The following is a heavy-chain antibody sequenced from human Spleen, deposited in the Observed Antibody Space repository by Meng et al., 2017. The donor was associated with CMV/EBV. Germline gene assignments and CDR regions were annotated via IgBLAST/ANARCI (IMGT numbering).Heavy chain of an antibody. D-gene: IGHD6-19*01. J-gene: IGHJ4*02. Sequence: QVPLPQWGGGLWKTSATHALTCAVYGGAFSVYYWSGVRQPPGKGLECIGEINHSGSTNYNPSLKGRVTISVDTSKNQFSLKLSSVTAADTAVYYCARRRGPKGSGWFDYWGQGTLVTVSS. CDR1: GGAFSVYY. V-gene: IGHV4-34*01. CDR3: ARRRGPKGSGWFDY. CDR2: INHSGST.